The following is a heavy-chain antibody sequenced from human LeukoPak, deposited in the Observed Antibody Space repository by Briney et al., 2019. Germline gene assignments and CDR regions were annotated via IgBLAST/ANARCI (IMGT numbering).Heavy chain of an antibody. J-gene: IGHJ6*02. D-gene: IGHD3-10*01. CDR1: GFTFSSYA. Sequence: PGGSLRLSCAASGFTFSSYAMSWVRQAPGKGLEWVSYISSSTIYYADSVKGRFTISRDNAKNSLYLQMNSLRAEDTAVYYCARTYYYGSGSYYPGMDVWGQGTTVTVSS. CDR3: ARTYYYGSGSYYPGMDV. V-gene: IGHV3-48*01. CDR2: ISSSTI.